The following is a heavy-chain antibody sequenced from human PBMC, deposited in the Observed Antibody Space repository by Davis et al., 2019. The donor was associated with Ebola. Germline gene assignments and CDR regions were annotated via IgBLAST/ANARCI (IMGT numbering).Heavy chain of an antibody. CDR3: ARAQTGRRNYYYMDV. V-gene: IGHV3-21*01. CDR1: GFTFSSYS. CDR2: ISSSSSYI. Sequence: GESLKISCAASGFTFSSYSMNWVRQAPGKGLEWVSSISSSSSYIYYADSVKGRFTISRDNAKNSLYLQMNSLRAEDTAVYYCARAQTGRRNYYYMDVWGKGTTVTVSS. J-gene: IGHJ6*03.